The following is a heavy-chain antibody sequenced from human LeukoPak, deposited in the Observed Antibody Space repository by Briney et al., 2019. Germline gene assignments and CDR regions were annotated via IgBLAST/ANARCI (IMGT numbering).Heavy chain of an antibody. CDR3: AKDQLLWFGELSPLFDY. CDR2: ISGSGGST. D-gene: IGHD3-10*01. V-gene: IGHV3-23*01. CDR1: GFTFSSYA. Sequence: PGGSLRLSCAASGFTFSSYAMSWVRQAPGKGLEWVSAISGSGGSTYYADSVKGRFTISRDNSKNTLYLQMNSLGAEDTAVYYCAKDQLLWFGELSPLFDYWGQGTLVTVSS. J-gene: IGHJ4*02.